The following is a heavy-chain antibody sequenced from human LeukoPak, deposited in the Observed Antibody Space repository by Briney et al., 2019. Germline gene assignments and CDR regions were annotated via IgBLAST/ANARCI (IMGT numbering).Heavy chain of an antibody. J-gene: IGHJ4*02. CDR1: GYTFTSYG. V-gene: IGHV1-18*01. D-gene: IGHD5-18*01. Sequence: ASVKVSCKASGYTFTSYGISWVRQAPGQGLEWMGWISAYNGNTNYAQKLQGRVTLTTDTSTNTAYMELRSLRSDDTAIYYCARVKQLWFPVDYWGQGALVTVSS. CDR2: ISAYNGNT. CDR3: ARVKQLWFPVDY.